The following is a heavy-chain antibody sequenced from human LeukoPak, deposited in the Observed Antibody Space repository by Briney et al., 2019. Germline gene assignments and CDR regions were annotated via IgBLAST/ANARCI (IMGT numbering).Heavy chain of an antibody. CDR1: GGSVSSGSYY. D-gene: IGHD6-19*01. V-gene: IGHV4-61*01. CDR3: ARWQWLPYNWFDP. Sequence: SETLSLTCTVSGGSVSSGSYYWSRIRQPPGKGLEWIGYIYYSGSTNYNPSLKSRVTISVDTSKNQFSLKLSSVTAADTAVYYCARWQWLPYNWFDPWGQGTLVTVSS. CDR2: IYYSGST. J-gene: IGHJ5*02.